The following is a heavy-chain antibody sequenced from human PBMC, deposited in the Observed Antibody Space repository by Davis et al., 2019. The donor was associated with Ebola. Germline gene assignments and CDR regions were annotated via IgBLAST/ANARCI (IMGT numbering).Heavy chain of an antibody. CDR3: ARHGRAWFDP. CDR2: IFYSGTS. J-gene: IGHJ5*02. CDR1: GGSISKYY. D-gene: IGHD1-26*01. Sequence: SETLSLTCTVSGGSISKYYWNWIRQPPGKGLEWIGFIFYSGTSNYNPSLKSRVTMSVDTSKDEFSLKLGSVTTADTAVYYCARHGRAWFDPWGQGTLVTVSS. V-gene: IGHV4-59*01.